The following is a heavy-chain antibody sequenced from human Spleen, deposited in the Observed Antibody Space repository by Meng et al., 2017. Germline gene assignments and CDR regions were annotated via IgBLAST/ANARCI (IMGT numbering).Heavy chain of an antibody. CDR3: ATRGNPYLNC. CDR2: INPSGGST. CDR1: GYTFTSYY. V-gene: IGHV1-46*01. J-gene: IGHJ4*02. D-gene: IGHD1-20*01. Sequence: ASAKVSCKASGYTFTSYYMHWVRQAPGQGLEWMGIINPSGGSTSYAQKFQGRVTLTTDTSTSTAYMELRNLRSDDTAVYYCATRGNPYLNCWGQGTLVTVSS.